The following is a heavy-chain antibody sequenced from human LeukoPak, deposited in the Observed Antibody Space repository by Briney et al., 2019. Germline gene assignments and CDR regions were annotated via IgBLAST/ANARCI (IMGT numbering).Heavy chain of an antibody. D-gene: IGHD3-22*01. CDR3: ARGAGAMIAVLIDQH. J-gene: IGHJ1*01. Sequence: SETLSLTCTVSGASISSSSYYWGWIRQPPGKGLEWIGSIYYSGSTYYNPSLKSRATISVDTSKNQFSLKLRSVTAADTAVYYCARGAGAMIAVLIDQHWGQGTLVTVSS. CDR1: GASISSSSYY. CDR2: IYYSGST. V-gene: IGHV4-39*07.